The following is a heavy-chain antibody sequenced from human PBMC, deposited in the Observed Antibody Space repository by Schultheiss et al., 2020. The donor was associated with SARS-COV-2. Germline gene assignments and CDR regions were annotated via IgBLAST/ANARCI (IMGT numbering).Heavy chain of an antibody. J-gene: IGHJ6*02. D-gene: IGHD2-2*01. Sequence: GGSLRLSCKASGYIFTDYYMQWVRQAPGQGLQWMGWINPNSGGVTYAQEFQGRVTMTRDTSISTAYMELTRLTSDDTAVYYCARDHCVSSGCYEAYYYGMDLWGQGTTVTVSS. CDR3: ARDHCVSSGCYEAYYYGMDL. CDR2: INPNSGGV. V-gene: IGHV1-2*02. CDR1: GYIFTDYY.